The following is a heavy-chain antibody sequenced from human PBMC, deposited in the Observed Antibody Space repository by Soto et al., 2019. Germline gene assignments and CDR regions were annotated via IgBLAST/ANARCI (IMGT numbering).Heavy chain of an antibody. CDR3: ARDYPNDYGDYRYYFDY. J-gene: IGHJ4*02. Sequence: PSVKVSCKASGGTFSSYAISWVRQAPGQGLEWMGGVIPIFGTANYAQKFQGRVTITADESTCTAYMELSSLRSEDTAVYYCARDYPNDYGDYRYYFDYWGQGTLVTVSS. CDR2: VIPIFGTA. D-gene: IGHD4-17*01. V-gene: IGHV1-69*13. CDR1: GGTFSSYA.